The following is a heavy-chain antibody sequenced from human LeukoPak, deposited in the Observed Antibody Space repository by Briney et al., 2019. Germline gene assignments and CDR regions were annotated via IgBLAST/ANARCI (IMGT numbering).Heavy chain of an antibody. CDR1: GGSFSGYY. V-gene: IGHV4-34*01. CDR3: ASARIAALGPYY. J-gene: IGHJ4*02. D-gene: IGHD6-13*01. CDR2: INHSGST. Sequence: SETLSLTCAVYGGSFSGYYWSWIRQPPGQGLEWIGEINHSGSTNYNPSLKSRVTISVDTSKNQFSLKLRSVTAADTAVYYCASARIAALGPYYWGQGTLVTVSS.